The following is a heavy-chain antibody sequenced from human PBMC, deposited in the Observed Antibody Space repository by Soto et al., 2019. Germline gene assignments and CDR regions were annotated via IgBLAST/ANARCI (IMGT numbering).Heavy chain of an antibody. Sequence: QVQLVQSGAEVKKPGSSVKVSCKASGGTFSSYTISWVRQAPGQGLEWMGRIIPILGIANYAQKFQGRVTITADKSTSTAYMEMSSLRSEDTAVYYCANEIHKERVVVVPAASNYYYYYMDVWGKGTTVTVSS. CDR2: IIPILGIA. V-gene: IGHV1-69*02. D-gene: IGHD2-2*01. J-gene: IGHJ6*03. CDR1: GGTFSSYT. CDR3: ANEIHKERVVVVPAASNYYYYYMDV.